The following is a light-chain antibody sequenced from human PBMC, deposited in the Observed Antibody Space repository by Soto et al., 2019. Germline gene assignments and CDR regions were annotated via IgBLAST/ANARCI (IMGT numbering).Light chain of an antibody. J-gene: IGKJ3*01. V-gene: IGKV1-39*01. CDR3: QQSYSAPPFT. CDR2: AVS. Sequence: DVQLILSTSSLSASVGARVTITCRASESIGSHLNWYQQRPGQAPKALIYAVSSLQTGVPSRFSGSGSGTDFTLTISSLQPEDFATYYCQQSYSAPPFTFGPGTKVEIK. CDR1: ESIGSH.